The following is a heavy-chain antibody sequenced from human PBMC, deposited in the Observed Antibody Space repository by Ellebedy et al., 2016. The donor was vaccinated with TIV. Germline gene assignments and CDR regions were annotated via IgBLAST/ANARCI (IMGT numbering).Heavy chain of an antibody. V-gene: IGHV5-51*01. CDR2: IYPGDSEP. D-gene: IGHD3-22*01. Sequence: KVSCKGSGYSFTSYWIGWVRQLPGKGLEWRGIIYPGDSEPRYSPSFQGQVTISADKSISTAYLQWSSLKASDTAMYYCARRDYDDSIGYFSPPFDYWGQGTLVTISS. CDR3: ARRDYDDSIGYFSPPFDY. CDR1: GYSFTSYW. J-gene: IGHJ4*02.